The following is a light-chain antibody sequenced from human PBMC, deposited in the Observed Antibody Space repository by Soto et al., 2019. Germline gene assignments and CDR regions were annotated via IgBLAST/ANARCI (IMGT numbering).Light chain of an antibody. Sequence: QSVLTQPASVSGSPGQSITISCTGRNTDVGGYNYVSWYQQHPGKAPKLLVYEVSKRPSGVSDRFSGSKSANTASLTISGLQAEDEADYYCSSYKSTFTWVFGGGTKLTVL. CDR2: EVS. CDR3: SSYKSTFTWV. V-gene: IGLV2-14*01. CDR1: NTDVGGYNY. J-gene: IGLJ3*02.